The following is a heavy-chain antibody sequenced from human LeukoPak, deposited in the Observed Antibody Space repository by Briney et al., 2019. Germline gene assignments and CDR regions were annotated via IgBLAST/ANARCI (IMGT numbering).Heavy chain of an antibody. D-gene: IGHD6-19*01. J-gene: IGHJ4*02. V-gene: IGHV1-2*02. CDR1: GYTFTGYY. CDR2: INPNSGGT. Sequence: GASVKVSCKASGYTFTGYYMHWVRQAPGQGLEWMGWINPNSGGTNYAQKFQGRVTVTRDTSISTAYMELSRLRSDDTAVYYCARVEIAVAGTLFDYWGQGTLVTVSS. CDR3: ARVEIAVAGTLFDY.